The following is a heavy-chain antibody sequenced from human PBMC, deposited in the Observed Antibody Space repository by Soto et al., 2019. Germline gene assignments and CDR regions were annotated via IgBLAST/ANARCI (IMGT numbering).Heavy chain of an antibody. V-gene: IGHV4-59*01. D-gene: IGHD6-13*01. J-gene: IGHJ5*02. CDR1: GGSISSYY. Sequence: QVQLQESGPGLVKPSETLSLTCTVSGGSISSYYWSWIRQPPGKGLEWIGYIYYSGSTNYTPSLKSRVPISVDTSKNQFSLKLSSVTAADTAVYYCARAQSSSSFPFDPWGQGTLVTVSS. CDR2: IYYSGST. CDR3: ARAQSSSSFPFDP.